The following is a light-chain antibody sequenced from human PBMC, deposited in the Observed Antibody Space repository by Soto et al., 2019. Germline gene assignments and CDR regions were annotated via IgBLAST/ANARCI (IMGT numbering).Light chain of an antibody. Sequence: EIVMTQSPATLSVSPGERVTLSCRASQSVSDNLAWYQQKPGQAPRLLIYGDSTRAAGIPARFSGSGSGTEFTLTISILQSEDVAIYYCQQYHKWPPSTFGQGTKLDTK. V-gene: IGKV3D-15*01. CDR2: GDS. CDR1: QSVSDN. CDR3: QQYHKWPPST. J-gene: IGKJ1*01.